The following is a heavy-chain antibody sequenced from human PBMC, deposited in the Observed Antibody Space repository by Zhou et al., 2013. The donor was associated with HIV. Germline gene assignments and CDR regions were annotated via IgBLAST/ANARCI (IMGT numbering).Heavy chain of an antibody. CDR1: GDSISSGSYY. Sequence: VQLQESGPGLVKPSQTLSLTCTVSGDSISSGSYYWSWIRQPAGKGLEWIGHIYTSGSTNYNPSLKSRVTISVDTSKNQFSLKLSSVTAADTAVYYCASYGSGSYYNDYWGQGTLVTVSS. J-gene: IGHJ4*02. V-gene: IGHV4-61*09. D-gene: IGHD3-10*01. CDR3: ASYGSGSYYNDY. CDR2: IYTSGST.